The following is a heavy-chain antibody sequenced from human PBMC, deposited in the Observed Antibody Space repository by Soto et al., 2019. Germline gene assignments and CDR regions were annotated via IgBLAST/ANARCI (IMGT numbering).Heavy chain of an antibody. CDR1: GDSISSYY. D-gene: IGHD1-26*01. Sequence: SETLSLTCTVSGDSISSYYWSWIRQPPGKGLEWIGYIYYSGSTNYNPSLKSRVTISVDTSKNQFSLKLSSVTAADTAVYYCARHLARGVGATTRPLFDYWGQGTLVTVSS. CDR2: IYYSGST. J-gene: IGHJ4*02. CDR3: ARHLARGVGATTRPLFDY. V-gene: IGHV4-59*08.